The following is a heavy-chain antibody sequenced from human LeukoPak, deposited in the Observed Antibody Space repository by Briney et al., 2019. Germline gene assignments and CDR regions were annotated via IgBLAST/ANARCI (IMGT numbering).Heavy chain of an antibody. CDR3: AKGIVNWGKYYFDY. V-gene: IGHV3-23*01. CDR1: GFTFSSYA. J-gene: IGHJ4*02. Sequence: GGSLRLSCAASGFTFSSYAMSWVRQAPGTGLEWVSAIRGSGGSTYYADSVKGRFTISRDNSKNTLHLQMNSLRAEDTAVYYCAKGIVNWGKYYFDYWGQGTLVTVSS. D-gene: IGHD7-27*01. CDR2: IRGSGGST.